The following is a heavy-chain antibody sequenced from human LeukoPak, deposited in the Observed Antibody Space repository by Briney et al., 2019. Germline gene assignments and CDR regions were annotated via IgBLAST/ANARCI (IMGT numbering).Heavy chain of an antibody. CDR2: ISGSGGST. V-gene: IGHV3-23*01. CDR1: GFTFSSYA. CDR3: AKDGVEQWLVQVAFDY. J-gene: IGHJ4*02. Sequence: PGGSLRLSCAASGFTFSSYAMSWVRQAPGKGLEWVSAISGSGGSTYYADSVKGRFTISRDNSKNTLYLQMNSLRAEDTAVYYCAKDGVEQWLVQVAFDYWGQGTLVTVSS. D-gene: IGHD6-19*01.